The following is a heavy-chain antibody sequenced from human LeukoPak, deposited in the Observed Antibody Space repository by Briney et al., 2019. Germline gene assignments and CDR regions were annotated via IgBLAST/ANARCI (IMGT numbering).Heavy chain of an antibody. V-gene: IGHV3-23*01. CDR3: AKVGYCSSTSCYSISGFDY. Sequence: PGGSLRLSCAASGFTFSSYAMSWVRQAPGKGLEWVSAISGSGGSTYYADSVKGRFTISRDNSKNTLYLQMNSQRAEDTAVYYCAKVGYCSSTSCYSISGFDYWGQGTLVTVSS. J-gene: IGHJ4*02. CDR1: GFTFSSYA. CDR2: ISGSGGST. D-gene: IGHD2-2*03.